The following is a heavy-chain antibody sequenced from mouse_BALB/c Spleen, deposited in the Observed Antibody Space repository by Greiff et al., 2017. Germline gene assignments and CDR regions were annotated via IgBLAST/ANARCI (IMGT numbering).Heavy chain of an antibody. CDR1: GFSLTSYD. CDR3: VRDGGHWYFDV. Sequence: VKLVESGPGLVAPSQSLSITCTVSGFSLTSYDISWIRQPPGKGLEWLGVIWTGGGTNYNSAFMSRLSISKDNSKSQVFLKMNSLQTDDTAIYYCVRDGGHWYFDVWGAGTTVTVSS. CDR2: IWTGGGT. V-gene: IGHV2-9-2*01. J-gene: IGHJ1*01.